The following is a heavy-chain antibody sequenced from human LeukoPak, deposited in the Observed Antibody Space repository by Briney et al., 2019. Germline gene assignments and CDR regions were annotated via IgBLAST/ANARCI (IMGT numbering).Heavy chain of an antibody. CDR1: GFTFGSYW. Sequence: GGSLRLSCAASGFTFGSYWMSWVRQAPGKGLEWVANIKQDGSEKYYVDSVKGRFTISRDNAKNSLYLQMNSLRAEDTAVYYCARSPVRGCDYWGQGTLVTVSS. J-gene: IGHJ4*02. D-gene: IGHD3-16*01. CDR3: ARSPVRGCDY. CDR2: IKQDGSEK. V-gene: IGHV3-7*01.